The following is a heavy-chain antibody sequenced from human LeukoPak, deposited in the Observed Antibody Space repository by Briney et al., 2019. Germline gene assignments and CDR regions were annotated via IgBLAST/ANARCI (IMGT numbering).Heavy chain of an antibody. CDR2: IYHSGQT. CDR1: GASIRNTSLFY. CDR3: AAITVVAGPFDS. D-gene: IGHD6-19*01. Sequence: SETLSLTCSVSGASIRNTSLFYWGWIRQPPGKGLEWIGRIYHSGQTYYNPPLNSRVTISVDTSRNLFSLRLTSVPATDTAIYYCAAITVVAGPFDSWGQGALVTVSS. V-gene: IGHV4-39*02. J-gene: IGHJ4*02.